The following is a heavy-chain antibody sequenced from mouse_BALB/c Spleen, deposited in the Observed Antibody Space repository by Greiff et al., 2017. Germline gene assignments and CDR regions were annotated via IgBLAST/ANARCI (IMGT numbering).Heavy chain of an antibody. Sequence: QVQLKQPGAELVKPGAPVKLSCKASGYTFTSYWMNWVKQRPGRGLEWIGRIDPSDSETHYNQKFKDKATLTVDKSSSTAYIQLSSLTSEDSAVYYCARSYYYGSSYYAMDYWGQGTSVTVSS. CDR1: GYTFTSYW. CDR2: IDPSDSET. CDR3: ARSYYYGSSYYAMDY. D-gene: IGHD1-1*01. J-gene: IGHJ4*01. V-gene: IGHV1-69*02.